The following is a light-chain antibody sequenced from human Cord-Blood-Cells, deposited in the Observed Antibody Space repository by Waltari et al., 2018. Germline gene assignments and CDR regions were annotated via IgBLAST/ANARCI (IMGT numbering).Light chain of an antibody. Sequence: QSVLTQPPSVSGAPGQRVTISCTGSSSNIGAGYDVHWYQQLPATAPKLLLYGNINRPAGVPDRFSGSKSGTSASLAITGLQAEDEADYYCQSYDSSLSGTYVFGTGTKVTVL. CDR2: GNI. CDR1: SSNIGAGYD. CDR3: QSYDSSLSGTYV. J-gene: IGLJ1*01. V-gene: IGLV1-40*01.